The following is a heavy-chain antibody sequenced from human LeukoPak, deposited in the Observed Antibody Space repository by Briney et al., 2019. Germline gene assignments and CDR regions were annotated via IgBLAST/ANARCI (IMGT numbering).Heavy chain of an antibody. J-gene: IGHJ6*03. CDR2: IYYSGST. Sequence: SETLSLTCTVSGGSISSYYWSWIRQPPGKGLEWIGYIYYSGSTNYNPSLKSRVTISVDTSKNQFSLKLSSVTAADTAVYYCARTVYYYYYMDVWGKGTTVTVSS. V-gene: IGHV4-59*01. CDR3: ARTVYYYYYMDV. CDR1: GGSISSYY.